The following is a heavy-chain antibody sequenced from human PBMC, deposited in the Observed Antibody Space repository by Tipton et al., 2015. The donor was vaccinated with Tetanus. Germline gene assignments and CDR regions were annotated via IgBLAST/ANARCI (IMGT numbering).Heavy chain of an antibody. CDR2: VYYDGSA. J-gene: IGHJ6*02. D-gene: IGHD6-19*01. CDR3: ARAEYSSGWFSTDRDYYYGMDV. V-gene: IGHV4-39*07. Sequence: TLSLTCTVSSASISSSDYYWGWIRQPPGKGLEWIGSVYYDGSAYRNPSLKSRVTISVDTSKNQFSLKLSSVTAADTAVYYCARAEYSSGWFSTDRDYYYGMDVWGQGTTVTVSS. CDR1: SASISSSDYY.